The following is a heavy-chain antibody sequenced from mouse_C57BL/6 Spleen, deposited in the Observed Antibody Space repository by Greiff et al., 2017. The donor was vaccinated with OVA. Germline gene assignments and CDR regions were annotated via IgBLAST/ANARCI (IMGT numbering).Heavy chain of an antibody. CDR2: IDPSDSET. Sequence: VQLQQPGAELVRPGSSVKLSCKASGYTFTSYWMHWVKQRPIQGLEWIGNIDPSDSETHYNQKFKDKATLTVDKSSSTAYMQLSSLTSEDSAVYYCAREGAITTVVPFDYWGQGTTLTVSS. V-gene: IGHV1-52*01. CDR3: AREGAITTVVPFDY. D-gene: IGHD1-1*01. J-gene: IGHJ2*01. CDR1: GYTFTSYW.